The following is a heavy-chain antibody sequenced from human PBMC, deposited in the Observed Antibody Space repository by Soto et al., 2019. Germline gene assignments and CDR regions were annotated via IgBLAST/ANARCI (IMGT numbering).Heavy chain of an antibody. J-gene: IGHJ6*03. CDR3: ARESEVATPKDYYYYMDV. CDR1: GGTFSSYT. Sequence: ASVKVSCKASGGTFSSYTISWVRQAPGQGLEWMGRIIPILGIANYAQKFQGRVTITADKSTSTAYMELSSLRSEDTAVYYCARESEVATPKDYYYYMDVWGKGTTVTVSS. V-gene: IGHV1-69*04. D-gene: IGHD5-12*01. CDR2: IIPILGIA.